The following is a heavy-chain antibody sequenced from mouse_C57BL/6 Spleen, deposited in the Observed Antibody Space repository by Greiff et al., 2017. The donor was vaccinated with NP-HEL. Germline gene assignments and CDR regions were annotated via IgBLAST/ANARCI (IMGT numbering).Heavy chain of an antibody. Sequence: EVQLVESGGGLVKPGGSLKLSCAASGFTFSSYAMSWVRQTPEKRLEWVATISDGGSYTYYPDNVKGRFTISRDNAKNNLYLQMSHLKSEDTAMYYCARDESYYDYSYWYFDVWGTGTTVTVSS. V-gene: IGHV5-4*01. D-gene: IGHD2-4*01. J-gene: IGHJ1*03. CDR2: ISDGGSYT. CDR1: GFTFSSYA. CDR3: ARDESYYDYSYWYFDV.